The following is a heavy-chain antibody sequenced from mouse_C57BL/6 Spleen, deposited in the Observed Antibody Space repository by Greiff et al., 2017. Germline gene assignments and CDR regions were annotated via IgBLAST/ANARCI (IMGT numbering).Heavy chain of an antibody. CDR1: GYTFTSYW. Sequence: VQLQQPGAELVKPGASVKLSCKASGYTFTSYWMQWVKQRPGQGLEWIGEIDPSDSYTNYNQKFKGKATLTVDTSSSTAYMQLSSLTSEDSAVYYCAYGNLDYWGQGTTLTVSS. CDR2: IDPSDSYT. V-gene: IGHV1-50*01. J-gene: IGHJ2*01. CDR3: AYGNLDY. D-gene: IGHD2-10*02.